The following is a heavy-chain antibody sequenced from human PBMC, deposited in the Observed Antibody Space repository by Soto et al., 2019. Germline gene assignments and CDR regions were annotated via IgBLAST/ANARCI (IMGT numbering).Heavy chain of an antibody. CDR1: GAVVTSGENY. V-gene: IGHV4-30-4*08. CDR2: IYDSGVT. J-gene: IGHJ3*01. D-gene: IGHD5-18*01. Sequence: SETLSLTCSVSGAVVTSGENYWSWVRQPPGKGLEWLGYIYDSGVTSYTPALKSRVTLSLDRPNNQVSLKLRSVTAADTAVYLCVRDLSHGYTCNFWGHGTLVTVSS. CDR3: VRDLSHGYTCNF.